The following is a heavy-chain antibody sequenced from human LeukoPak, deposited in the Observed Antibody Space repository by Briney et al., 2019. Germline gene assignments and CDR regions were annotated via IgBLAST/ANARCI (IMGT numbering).Heavy chain of an antibody. J-gene: IGHJ6*03. V-gene: IGHV1-46*01. D-gene: IGHD6-6*01. CDR1: GYTFTSYY. Sequence: ASVKVSCKASGYTFTSYYMHWVRQAPGQGPEWMGMFNPSGGSTSYAQKFQCRVTMTRDTSTSTVYMELSSLRSEDTAVYYCARDLSRRGLYSSSSDYYYMDVWGKGTTVTVSS. CDR2: FNPSGGST. CDR3: ARDLSRRGLYSSSSDYYYMDV.